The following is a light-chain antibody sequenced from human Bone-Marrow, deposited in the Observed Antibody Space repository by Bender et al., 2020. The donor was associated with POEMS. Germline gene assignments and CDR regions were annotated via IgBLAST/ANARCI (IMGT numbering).Light chain of an antibody. CDR2: DDR. Sequence: SYVLTQPPSVSVAPGKTARITCGGDDIESNSVHWYQQKPGQAPVLVVYDDRDRPSGIPERFSGSNSGKTATLTIYSVEAGDEADYYCQVWDSSSDHYVFGTGTKVTVL. J-gene: IGLJ1*01. V-gene: IGLV3-21*03. CDR1: DIESNS. CDR3: QVWDSSSDHYV.